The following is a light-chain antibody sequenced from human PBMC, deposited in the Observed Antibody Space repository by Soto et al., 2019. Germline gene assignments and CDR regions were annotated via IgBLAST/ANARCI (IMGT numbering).Light chain of an antibody. CDR1: SSDVGGYNY. CDR3: TSYTRDTALV. Sequence: QSALTQPPSASGSPGQSVAISCTGTSSDVGGYNYVSWYQQHPGKAPKLMIYEVNKRPSGVPDRFSGSKSGNTASLTVSGLQAEDEADYHCTSYTRDTALVFGTGTKLTVL. V-gene: IGLV2-8*01. J-gene: IGLJ1*01. CDR2: EVN.